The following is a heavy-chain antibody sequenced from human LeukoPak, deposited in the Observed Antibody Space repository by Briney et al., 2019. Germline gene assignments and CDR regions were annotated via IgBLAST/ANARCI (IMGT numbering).Heavy chain of an antibody. D-gene: IGHD2-2*01. V-gene: IGHV3-30*18. CDR2: MSYDGSNK. Sequence: PGGSLRLSCAASGFTFSSYGMHWVRQAPGKGLEWVAVMSYDGSNKYYADSVKGRFTISRDNSKNTLYLQMNSLRAEDTAVYYCAKEPRYCSSTSCYYYYYYGMDVWGQGTTVTVSS. CDR1: GFTFSSYG. J-gene: IGHJ6*02. CDR3: AKEPRYCSSTSCYYYYYYGMDV.